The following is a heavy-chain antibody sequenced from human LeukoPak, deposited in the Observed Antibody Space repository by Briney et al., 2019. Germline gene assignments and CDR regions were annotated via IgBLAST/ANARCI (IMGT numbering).Heavy chain of an antibody. D-gene: IGHD1-1*01. CDR1: GFAFNSYA. V-gene: IGHV3-23*01. CDR2: MSGSGGST. J-gene: IGHJ3*02. Sequence: GGSLRLSCAASGFAFNSYAMSWVSQAPGKGLEWVSAMSGSGGSTYYADSVKGRFTISRDNSKNTLYLQMKSLRAEDTAIYYCARTLSDAFDIWSQGTMVTVSS. CDR3: ARTLSDAFDI.